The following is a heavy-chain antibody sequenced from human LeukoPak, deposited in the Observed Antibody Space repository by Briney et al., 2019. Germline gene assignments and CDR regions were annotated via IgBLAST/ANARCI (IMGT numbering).Heavy chain of an antibody. CDR2: IFYSGST. V-gene: IGHV4-39*01. J-gene: IGHJ4*02. Sequence: PSETLSLTCSVSGGSISSGSYYWGWIRQPPGKGLKWIGNIFYSGSTYYNPSLKSRVTISVDTSKNQFSLEVSYVTAADTAVYYCARHVETADGRVDYWGQGTLVTVSS. CDR3: ARHVETADGRVDY. D-gene: IGHD6-13*01. CDR1: GGSISSGSYY.